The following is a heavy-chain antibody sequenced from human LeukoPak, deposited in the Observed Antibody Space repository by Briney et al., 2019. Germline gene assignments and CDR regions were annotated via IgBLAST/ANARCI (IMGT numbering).Heavy chain of an antibody. V-gene: IGHV3-53*01. Sequence: GGSLRLSCAASGFTVSSNYMSWVRQAPGKGLEWVSVIYSGGRTYYADSVKGRFTISRDNSKNKLDRKRNSLRAEDTAIYYCARAWPTVTTPLGSWGQGTLVTVSS. CDR1: GFTVSSNY. CDR2: IYSGGRT. D-gene: IGHD4-17*01. CDR3: ARAWPTVTTPLGS. J-gene: IGHJ4*02.